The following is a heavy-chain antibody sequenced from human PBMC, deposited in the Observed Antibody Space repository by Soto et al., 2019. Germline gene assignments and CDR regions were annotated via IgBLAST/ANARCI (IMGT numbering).Heavy chain of an antibody. CDR1: GFTFSSYA. Sequence: PGGSLRLSCAASGFTFSSYAMSWIRQAPGKGLEWVSAISGSGGSTYYADSVKGRFTISRDNSKNTLYLQMNSLRAEDTAVYYCAKAALWEGQLLPTRYYYYHTDVWGKGTTVTVSS. V-gene: IGHV3-23*01. CDR2: ISGSGGST. J-gene: IGHJ6*03. D-gene: IGHD2-2*01. CDR3: AKAALWEGQLLPTRYYYYHTDV.